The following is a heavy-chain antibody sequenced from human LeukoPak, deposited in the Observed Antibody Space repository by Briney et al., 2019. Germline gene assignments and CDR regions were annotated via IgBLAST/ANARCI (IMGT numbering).Heavy chain of an antibody. CDR3: ARHGSVRSPLGP. CDR2: IYATGST. J-gene: IGHJ5*02. D-gene: IGHD3-10*01. Sequence: PSETLSLTCTVSGGSISSYYWSWIRQPPGEGLEWIGYIYATGSTNYNPSLKSRVTISVDTSKNQFSLNLRSVTAADTAVYDCARHGSVRSPLGPWGQGALVTVSS. CDR1: GGSISSYY. V-gene: IGHV4-4*09.